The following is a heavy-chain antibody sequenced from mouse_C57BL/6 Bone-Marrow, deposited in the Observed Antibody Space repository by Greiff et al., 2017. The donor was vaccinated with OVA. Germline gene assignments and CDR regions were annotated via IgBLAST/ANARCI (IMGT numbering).Heavy chain of an antibody. CDR2: IYPGSGST. D-gene: IGHD2-4*01. CDR3: ARNYDYDEGFAD. J-gene: IGHJ3*01. Sequence: LQQPGAELVKPGASVKMSCKASGYTFTSYWITWVKQRPGQGLEWIGDIYPGSGSTNYNEKFKSKATLTVDTSSSTAYMQLSSLTSEDSAVYYCARNYDYDEGFADWGQGTLVTVSA. CDR1: GYTFTSYW. V-gene: IGHV1-55*01.